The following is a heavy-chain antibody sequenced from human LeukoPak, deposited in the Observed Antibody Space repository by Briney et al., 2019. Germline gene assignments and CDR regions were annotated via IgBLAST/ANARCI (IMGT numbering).Heavy chain of an antibody. V-gene: IGHV4-38-2*01. Sequence: SETLSLTCAVSGYSISSGYYWGWIRQPPGKGLEWIGSIYHSGSTYYNPSLKSRVTISVDTSKNQFSLKLSSVTAADTAVYYCATALNYDSSGYYNYWGQGTLVTVSS. CDR2: IYHSGST. J-gene: IGHJ4*02. CDR1: GYSISSGYY. D-gene: IGHD3-22*01. CDR3: ATALNYDSSGYYNY.